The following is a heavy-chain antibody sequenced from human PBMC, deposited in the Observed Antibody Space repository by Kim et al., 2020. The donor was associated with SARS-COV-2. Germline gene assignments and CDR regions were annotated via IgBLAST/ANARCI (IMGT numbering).Heavy chain of an antibody. CDR1: GFTFSDYY. CDR3: ARGDPNAAAGFY. J-gene: IGHJ4*02. CDR2: ISYSGDKT. V-gene: IGHV3-11*01. Sequence: GGSLRLSCAASGFTFSDYYMAWLRQAPGKGLEWVSYISYSGDKTYYADSVKGRFTVSRDNAKNSLHLQLNDLRVDDTAVYYCARGDPNAAAGFYWGQGTLVTVSS. D-gene: IGHD6-13*01.